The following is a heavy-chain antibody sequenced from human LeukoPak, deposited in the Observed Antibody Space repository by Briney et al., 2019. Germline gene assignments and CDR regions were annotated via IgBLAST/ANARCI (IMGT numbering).Heavy chain of an antibody. Sequence: SGGSLRLSCAASGFTFSSYWMSWVRQAPGKGLEWVANIKQDGSEKYYVDSVKGRFTISRDNAKNSLYLQMNSLRAEDTAVYYCARVGYCSSTSCHGFEDWVQGTLVTVSS. CDR3: ARVGYCSSTSCHGFED. CDR2: IKQDGSEK. CDR1: GFTFSSYW. J-gene: IGHJ4*02. V-gene: IGHV3-7*01. D-gene: IGHD2-2*01.